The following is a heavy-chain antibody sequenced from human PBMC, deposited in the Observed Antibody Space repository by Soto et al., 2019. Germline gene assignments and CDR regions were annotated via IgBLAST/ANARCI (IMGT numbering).Heavy chain of an antibody. CDR1: GGSISSSNW. CDR2: IYHSGST. CDR3: ARDTRAAICMDV. J-gene: IGHJ6*02. D-gene: IGHD2-2*02. V-gene: IGHV4-4*02. Sequence: QVQLQESGPGLVKPSGTLSLTCAVSGGSISSSNWWSWVRQPPGKGLEWIGEIYHSGSTNSNPSLKCRVTISVDKSKKQFSLKLSSVTAADTAVYYCARDTRAAICMDVWGQGTTVTVSS.